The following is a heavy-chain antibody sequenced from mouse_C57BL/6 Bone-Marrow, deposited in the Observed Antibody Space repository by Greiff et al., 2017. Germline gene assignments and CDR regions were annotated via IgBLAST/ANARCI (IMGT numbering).Heavy chain of an antibody. D-gene: IGHD1-1*01. Sequence: QVQLQQSGAELVKPGASVQISCKVSGYTFTSYWITWVKQRPGQGLEWIGDIYPGSGSTNYNEKFKSKATLTVDTSSSTAYMQLSSLTSEDSAVYYYARHYGSSFDYWGQGTTLTVSS. CDR2: IYPGSGST. CDR1: GYTFTSYW. CDR3: ARHYGSSFDY. J-gene: IGHJ2*01. V-gene: IGHV1-55*01.